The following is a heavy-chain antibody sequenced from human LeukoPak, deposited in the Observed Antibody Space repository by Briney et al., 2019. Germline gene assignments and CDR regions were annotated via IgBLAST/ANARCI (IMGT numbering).Heavy chain of an antibody. J-gene: IGHJ2*01. D-gene: IGHD2/OR15-2a*01. V-gene: IGHV4-30-2*01. CDR3: ARLTTNDWYFDL. CDR1: GGSISSGGYS. CDR2: IYHSGST. Sequence: PSQTLSLTCAVSGGSISSGGYSWIWIRQPPGKGLEWIGYIYHSGSTYYNPSLKRRVTISVDRSKNQFSLNLSSVTAADTAVYYCARLTTNDWYFDLWGRGTLVTVSS.